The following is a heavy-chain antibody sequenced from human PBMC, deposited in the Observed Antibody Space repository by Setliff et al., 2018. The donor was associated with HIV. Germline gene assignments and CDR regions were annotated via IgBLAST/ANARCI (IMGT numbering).Heavy chain of an antibody. D-gene: IGHD5-12*01. CDR1: GFSFNYYD. J-gene: IGHJ4*02. Sequence: GSLRLSCSTSGFSFNYYDMHWVRQAPGKGLGYVSAISTSGTTTYYADSVKGRFTISRDNSKNMIYLQMSSLRIEDTAVYYCVPEGRRDGYKSLAYWGQGTLVTVSS. CDR2: ISTSGTTT. CDR3: VPEGRRDGYKSLAY. V-gene: IGHV3-64D*09.